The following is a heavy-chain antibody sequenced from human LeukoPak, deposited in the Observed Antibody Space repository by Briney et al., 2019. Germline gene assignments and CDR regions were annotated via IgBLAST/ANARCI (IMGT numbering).Heavy chain of an antibody. CDR3: ARGSGDGMDV. V-gene: IGHV4-59*01. CDR1: GGSISGYY. D-gene: IGHD1-26*01. Sequence: SQTLSLTCTVSGGSISGYYWSWIRQPPGKGLEWIGYISYSGSTNYNPSLKSRVTISVDTSKNQFSLTLSSVTAADTAVYYCARGSGDGMDVWGQGTTVTVSS. J-gene: IGHJ6*02. CDR2: ISYSGST.